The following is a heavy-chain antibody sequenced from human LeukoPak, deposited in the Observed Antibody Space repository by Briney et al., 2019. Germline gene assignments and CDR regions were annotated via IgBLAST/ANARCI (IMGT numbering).Heavy chain of an antibody. J-gene: IGHJ4*02. Sequence: PGGSLRLSCAASGFTFDDYAMHWVRQAPGKGLEWVSGISWNSGSIGYADSVKGRFTISRDNSKNTLYLQMNSLRAEDTAVYYCAKDLTADYDFWSGSPAPLDYWGQGTLVTVSP. CDR3: AKDLTADYDFWSGSPAPLDY. CDR1: GFTFDDYA. CDR2: ISWNSGSI. V-gene: IGHV3-9*01. D-gene: IGHD3-3*01.